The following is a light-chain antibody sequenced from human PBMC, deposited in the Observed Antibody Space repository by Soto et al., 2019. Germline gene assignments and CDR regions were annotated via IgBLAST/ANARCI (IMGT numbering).Light chain of an antibody. CDR2: ANN. CDR3: QCYYRSRSALV. Sequence: QSVLTQPPSVSGSPGQRITISCTGTNSNIGAAFDVHWYQHLPGTAPKLLIYANNKRPSGVPDRFSGSKSGASASLAITGGHAEDEAAYYCQCYYRSRSALVFGGGTKLTVL. J-gene: IGLJ3*02. V-gene: IGLV1-40*01. CDR1: NSNIGAAFD.